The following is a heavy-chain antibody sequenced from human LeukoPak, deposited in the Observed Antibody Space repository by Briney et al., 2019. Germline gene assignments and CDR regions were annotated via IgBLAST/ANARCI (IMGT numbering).Heavy chain of an antibody. Sequence: GGSLRLSCAASGFTFSSYEMNWVRQAPGKGLEWVSSISSSSSYIYYADSVKGRFTISRDNAKNSLYLQMNSLRAEDTAVYYCARDRDDSSGSPLNWFDPWGQGTLVTVSS. D-gene: IGHD3-22*01. V-gene: IGHV3-21*01. CDR3: ARDRDDSSGSPLNWFDP. J-gene: IGHJ5*02. CDR1: GFTFSSYE. CDR2: ISSSSSYI.